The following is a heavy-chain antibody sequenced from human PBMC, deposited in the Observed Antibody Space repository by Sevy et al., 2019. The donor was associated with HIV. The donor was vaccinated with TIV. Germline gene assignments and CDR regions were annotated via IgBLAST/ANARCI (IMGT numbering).Heavy chain of an antibody. D-gene: IGHD6-19*01. Sequence: GRFLRLSCAISGFTVNDKYIIWVRQAPGKGLEWVSVIFSSGSTYYTDSAKGRFTISRDNSKNTVYLQINSVRAEDTAVYRSVSLFLSYRSGWSYFDYWGQGTLVTVSS. V-gene: IGHV3-66*02. CDR1: GFTVNDKY. CDR3: VSLFLSYRSGWSYFDY. J-gene: IGHJ4*02. CDR2: IFSSGST.